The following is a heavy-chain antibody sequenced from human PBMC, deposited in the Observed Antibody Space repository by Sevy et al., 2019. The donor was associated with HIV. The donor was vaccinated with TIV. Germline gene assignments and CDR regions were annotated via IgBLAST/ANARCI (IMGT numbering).Heavy chain of an antibody. J-gene: IGHJ5*02. CDR3: ARDRCTITSCHEGNWFDP. CDR1: AFTFSSYS. Sequence: GGSLRLSCAASAFTFSSYSMNWVRQAPGKGLEWVSSISGLSNYIYYADSVKGRFTISRDNAKNSLYLQMNSLRPEDTAVYYCARDRCTITSCHEGNWFDPWGQGTLVTVSS. V-gene: IGHV3-21*01. CDR2: ISGLSNYI. D-gene: IGHD2-2*01.